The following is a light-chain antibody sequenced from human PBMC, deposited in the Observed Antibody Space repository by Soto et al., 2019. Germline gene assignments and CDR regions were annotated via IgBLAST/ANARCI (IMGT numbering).Light chain of an antibody. CDR2: GTT. Sequence: EIVLTQSPGTVSLSPGETASLSCRASQTVSGSYLAWYQQKPGQAPRLLIYGTTSRATGVPDRFSGGGSGTAFTLTISGLEPEDFAFYNCQQYDSSPPTFGGGTKVEIK. V-gene: IGKV3-20*01. J-gene: IGKJ4*01. CDR3: QQYDSSPPT. CDR1: QTVSGSY.